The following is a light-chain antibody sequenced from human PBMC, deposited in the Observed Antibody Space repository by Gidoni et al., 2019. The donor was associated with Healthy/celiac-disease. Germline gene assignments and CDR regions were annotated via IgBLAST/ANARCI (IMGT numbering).Light chain of an antibody. CDR2: RNN. CDR1: SSNSGSNY. V-gene: IGLV1-47*01. J-gene: IGLJ2*01. Sequence: QSVLTQPPSASGTPGQRVTISCSGSSSNSGSNYVYWYQQLPGTAPQLLIYRNNQRPSGFPDRFSGSKSGTSAARAISGLRSEDEADYYCAAWDDSLSVHVVFGGGTKLTVL. CDR3: AAWDDSLSVHVV.